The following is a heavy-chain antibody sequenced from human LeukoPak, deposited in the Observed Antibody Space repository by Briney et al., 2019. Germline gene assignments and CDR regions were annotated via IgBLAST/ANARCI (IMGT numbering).Heavy chain of an antibody. Sequence: SETLSLTXTVSGGSISSYYRSWIRQPPGKGLEWIGYIYYSGSTNYNPSLKSRVTISVDTSKNQFSLKLSSVTAADTAVYYCARARYYYQYYFDYWGQGTLVTVSS. CDR3: ARARYYYQYYFDY. CDR1: GGSISSYY. CDR2: IYYSGST. J-gene: IGHJ4*02. D-gene: IGHD3-22*01. V-gene: IGHV4-59*01.